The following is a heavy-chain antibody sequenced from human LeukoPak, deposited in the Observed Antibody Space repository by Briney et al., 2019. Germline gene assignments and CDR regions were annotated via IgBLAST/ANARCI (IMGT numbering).Heavy chain of an antibody. CDR3: ARVNILAYDAFDI. CDR1: GGSIKSHF. Sequence: SETLSLTCTVSGGSIKSHFWSWVRQPPGKRLEWIGYIFHSGSTNYNPSLKSRVTISLETSKNQISLKLTSVTAADTAVYYCARVNILAYDAFDIWGQGTMVTVSS. D-gene: IGHD5-12*01. V-gene: IGHV4-59*08. J-gene: IGHJ3*02. CDR2: IFHSGST.